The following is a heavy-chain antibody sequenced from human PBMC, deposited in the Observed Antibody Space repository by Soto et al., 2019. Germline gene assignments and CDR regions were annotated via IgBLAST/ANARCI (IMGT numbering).Heavy chain of an antibody. Sequence: GSLRLSCTPSGFSFGDYAMSWFRQAPGKGLEWVGFIRSKAYGGTTEYAASVKGRFTISRDDSKSIAYLQMNSLKTEDTAVYYCTRAMDILTGYPSNLGYYGMDVWGQGTTVTVSS. CDR3: TRAMDILTGYPSNLGYYGMDV. J-gene: IGHJ6*02. D-gene: IGHD3-9*01. CDR1: GFSFGDYA. V-gene: IGHV3-49*03. CDR2: IRSKAYGGTT.